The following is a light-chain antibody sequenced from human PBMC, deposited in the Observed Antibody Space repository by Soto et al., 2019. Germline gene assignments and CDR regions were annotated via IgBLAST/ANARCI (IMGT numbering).Light chain of an antibody. CDR3: QQYYNWPLT. CDR2: GTS. V-gene: IGKV3-15*01. Sequence: IVLTQSPGTLSLSPGEGATLSCRASQSVNNNYLAWYQQKPGQAPRLLIYGTSTRVTGIPARFSGSGSGTEFTLTISSLQSEDFAVYYCQQYYNWPLTFGGGTKVDIK. J-gene: IGKJ4*01. CDR1: QSVNNN.